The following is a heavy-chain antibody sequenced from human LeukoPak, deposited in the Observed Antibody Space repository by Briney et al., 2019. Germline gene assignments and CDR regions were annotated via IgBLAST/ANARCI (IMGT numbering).Heavy chain of an antibody. J-gene: IGHJ4*02. V-gene: IGHV1-2*02. CDR1: GYTFTGYY. Sequence: AASVKVSCKASGYTFTGYYMHWVRQAPGQGLEWMGWINPNGGGTNYAQKFQGRVTMTRDTSISTAYMELSRLRSDDTAVYYCARGRYSSSWYFDYWGQGTLVTVSS. CDR2: INPNGGGT. D-gene: IGHD6-13*01. CDR3: ARGRYSSSWYFDY.